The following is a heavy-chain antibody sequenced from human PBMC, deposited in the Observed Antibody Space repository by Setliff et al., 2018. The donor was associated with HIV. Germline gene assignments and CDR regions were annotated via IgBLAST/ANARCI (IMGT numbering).Heavy chain of an antibody. CDR1: GYSFTSNY. CDR2: IYPSNGDT. CDR3: TKRTMPTGGFQH. V-gene: IGHV1-46*01. D-gene: IGHD1-1*01. J-gene: IGHJ1*01. Sequence: ASVKVSCKASGYSFTSNYIHWVRQAPGQGLEWMALIYPSNGDTTYAQSFQGRVTMTLDTSTSTVYMELSSLRAEDTAVYYCTKRTMPTGGFQHWGQGTLVTVSS.